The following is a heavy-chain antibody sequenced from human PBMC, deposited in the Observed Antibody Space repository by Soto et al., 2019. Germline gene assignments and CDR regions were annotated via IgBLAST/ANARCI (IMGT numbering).Heavy chain of an antibody. CDR2: IWYDGSVK. CDR1: GFTFSHHA. V-gene: IGHV3-33*01. J-gene: IGHJ3*02. Sequence: QVQLVESGGGVVQPGSSLRLSCATSGFTFSHHAMHWVRQAPGKGLQWVAQIWYDGSVKNYADSMKGRFTISRDSPKNTLFLQMNSLRVEYTAVYYCARDGQQLAPYAFDIWGQGTLVIVSS. CDR3: ARDGQQLAPYAFDI. D-gene: IGHD6-13*01.